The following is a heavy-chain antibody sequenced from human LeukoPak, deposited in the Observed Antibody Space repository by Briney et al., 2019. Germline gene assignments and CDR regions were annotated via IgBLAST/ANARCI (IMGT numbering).Heavy chain of an antibody. D-gene: IGHD3-22*01. CDR1: GGSISTSSYY. CDR3: ATFYYDTRSFDM. J-gene: IGHJ3*02. V-gene: IGHV4-39*01. Sequence: PSETLSLTCTVSGGSISTSSYYWGWIRQPPEKWLEWIGSIHFGGNTYHSPSLKSRVTISIDTSKKQFSLKLSSVTAADTAVYYCATFYYDTRSFDMWGQGTMVTVSS. CDR2: IHFGGNT.